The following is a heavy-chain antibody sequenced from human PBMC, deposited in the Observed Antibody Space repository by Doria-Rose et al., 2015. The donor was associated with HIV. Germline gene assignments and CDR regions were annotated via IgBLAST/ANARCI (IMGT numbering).Heavy chain of an antibody. D-gene: IGHD6-13*01. CDR1: GVSLSSPGMG. Sequence: QVTLKESGPVLVKPTETLTLTCTVSGVSLSSPGMGASWIRQPPGKALEWLANTFPDDERSYKTSLKSRLTISRGTSKSQVVLTMIDMDPVDTATYYCARIKSSRWYHKYYFDFWGQGTLVIVSA. CDR2: TFPDDER. V-gene: IGHV2-26*01. CDR3: ARIKSSRWYHKYYFDF. J-gene: IGHJ4*02.